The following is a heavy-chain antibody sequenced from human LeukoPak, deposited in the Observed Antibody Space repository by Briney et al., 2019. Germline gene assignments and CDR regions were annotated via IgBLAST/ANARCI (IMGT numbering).Heavy chain of an antibody. J-gene: IGHJ4*02. CDR1: GFTFSSYG. V-gene: IGHV3-30*18. Sequence: GGSLRLSCAASGFTFSSYGMHWVRQAPGKGLEWVAVISYDGSNKYYADSVKGRFTISRDNSKSTLYLQMNSLRTEDTAVYYCAKDRYKFWSGSQVWGQGTLVTVSS. CDR3: AKDRYKFWSGSQV. D-gene: IGHD3-3*01. CDR2: ISYDGSNK.